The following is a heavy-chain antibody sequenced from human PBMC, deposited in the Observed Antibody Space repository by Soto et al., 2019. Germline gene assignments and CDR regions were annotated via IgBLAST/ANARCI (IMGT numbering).Heavy chain of an antibody. CDR2: ISWNSGSI. V-gene: IGHV3-9*01. CDR3: AKGQVGVAATSFFDD. J-gene: IGHJ4*02. D-gene: IGHD2-15*01. Sequence: PGGSLRLSCAASGFTFDDYAMHWVRQAPGKGLEWVSGISWNSGSIGYADSVKGRFTISRDNAKNSLYLQMNSLRAEDTALYYCAKGQVGVAATSFFDDWGQGTLVTVSS. CDR1: GFTFDDYA.